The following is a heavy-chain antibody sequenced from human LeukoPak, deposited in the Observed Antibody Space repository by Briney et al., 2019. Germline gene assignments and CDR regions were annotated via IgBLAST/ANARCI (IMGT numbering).Heavy chain of an antibody. Sequence: PGGSLRLSCVVSGFTFSSYGMHWVRQAPGKGLEWVALIWYDGSNKYYADSVKGRFTISRDNSKNTLYLQMNSLRAEDTAVYYCAKGAYYYDSSGYLDSEYFQHWGQGTLVTVSS. J-gene: IGHJ1*01. CDR3: AKGAYYYDSSGYLDSEYFQH. D-gene: IGHD3-22*01. CDR2: IWYDGSNK. CDR1: GFTFSSYG. V-gene: IGHV3-30*02.